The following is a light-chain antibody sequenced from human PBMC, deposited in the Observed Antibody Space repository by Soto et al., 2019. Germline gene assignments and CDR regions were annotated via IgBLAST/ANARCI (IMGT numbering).Light chain of an antibody. Sequence: QSALTQPPSASGSPGQSVTISCTGTGSDVGAYNFVSWYQHHPGKAPQALIYEVYKRPSGVPDRFSGSKSGNTASLTASGLQTEDEADYYCSSYAGSNNLVVFGGGTKVTVL. CDR2: EVY. CDR1: GSDVGAYNF. CDR3: SSYAGSNNLVV. J-gene: IGLJ2*01. V-gene: IGLV2-8*01.